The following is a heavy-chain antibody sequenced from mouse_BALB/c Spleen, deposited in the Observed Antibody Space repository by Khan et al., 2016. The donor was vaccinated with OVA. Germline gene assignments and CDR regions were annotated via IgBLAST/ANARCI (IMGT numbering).Heavy chain of an antibody. J-gene: IGHJ3*01. D-gene: IGHD4-1*01. CDR3: ASHLTGSFAY. Sequence: EVHLVESGGDLVKPGGSLKLSCAASGFIFSSYSMSWVRQTPDKRLEWVATISSGGDYTYYPDSVKGRFTISSDDAKNTLYLQMSSLKSEDTAMYYCASHLTGSFAYWGQGTLVTVSA. CDR1: GFIFSSYS. V-gene: IGHV5-6*01. CDR2: ISSGGDYT.